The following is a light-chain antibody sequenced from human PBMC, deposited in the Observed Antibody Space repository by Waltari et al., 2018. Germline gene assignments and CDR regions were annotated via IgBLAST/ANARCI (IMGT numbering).Light chain of an antibody. CDR2: RAS. CDR1: ENIKSN. J-gene: IGKJ2*01. Sequence: EIVMTQFPATLSVSPGERATLSCRASENIKSNVAWYQQKPGQAPRLLIYRASTRASGVPARFSGSGSGTDFSLTISSLQSEDFGDYYCHQYAKWVGTFGQGTSVEIK. V-gene: IGKV3-15*01. CDR3: HQYAKWVGT.